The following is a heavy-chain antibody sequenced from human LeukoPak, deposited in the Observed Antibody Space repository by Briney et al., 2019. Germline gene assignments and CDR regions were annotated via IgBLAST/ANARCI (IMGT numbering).Heavy chain of an antibody. V-gene: IGHV3-23*01. CDR3: AKLHPYDILTGYFDY. Sequence: GGSLRLSCAASGFTFSSYAMSWVRQAPGKGLGWVSAISGSGGSTYYADSVKGRFTISRDNSKNTLYLQMNSLRAEDTAVYYCAKLHPYDILTGYFDYWGQGTLVTVSS. D-gene: IGHD3-9*01. J-gene: IGHJ4*02. CDR2: ISGSGGST. CDR1: GFTFSSYA.